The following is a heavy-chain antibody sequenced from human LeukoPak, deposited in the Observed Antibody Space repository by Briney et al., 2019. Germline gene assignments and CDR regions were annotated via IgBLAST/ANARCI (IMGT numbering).Heavy chain of an antibody. Sequence: SETLSLTCAVYGGSFSGYYWSWIRQPPGKGLEWTGEINHSGSTNYNPSLKSRVTISVDTSKNQFSLKLSSVTAADTAVYYCARGRGYRYWGQGTLVTVSS. V-gene: IGHV4-34*01. D-gene: IGHD3-16*02. CDR1: GGSFSGYY. CDR2: INHSGST. J-gene: IGHJ4*02. CDR3: ARGRGYRY.